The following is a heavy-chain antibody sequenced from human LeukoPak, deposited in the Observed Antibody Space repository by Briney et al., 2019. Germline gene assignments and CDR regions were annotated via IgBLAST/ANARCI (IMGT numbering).Heavy chain of an antibody. Sequence: PGGSLRLSCAASGFTFSSYAMSWVRQAPGKGLEWVSAISGSGGSTYYADSVKGRFTISRDNSKNTLYLQMNSLRAEDTAVYYRAKNAGYSSGLYYFDYWGQGTLVTVSS. CDR1: GFTFSSYA. V-gene: IGHV3-23*01. CDR3: AKNAGYSSGLYYFDY. J-gene: IGHJ4*02. CDR2: ISGSGGST. D-gene: IGHD5-18*01.